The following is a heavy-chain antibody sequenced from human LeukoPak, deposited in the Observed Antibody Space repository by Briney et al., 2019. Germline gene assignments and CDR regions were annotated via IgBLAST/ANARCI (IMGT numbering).Heavy chain of an antibody. CDR1: GGSISTSNYY. J-gene: IGHJ4*02. CDR2: IFYSGST. CDR3: AREAAT. Sequence: SETLSLTCTVSGGSISTSNYYWGWIRQPPGKGLEWIGNIFYSGSTYYSPSLRSRVTISLDTSRNQFSLKLNSVTAADTAVYYCAREAATWGQGTQVIVSS. D-gene: IGHD6-25*01. V-gene: IGHV4-39*07.